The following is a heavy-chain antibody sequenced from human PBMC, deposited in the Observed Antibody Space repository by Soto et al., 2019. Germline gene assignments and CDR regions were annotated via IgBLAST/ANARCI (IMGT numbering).Heavy chain of an antibody. J-gene: IGHJ4*02. V-gene: IGHV1-69*13. CDR2: IIPIFGTA. CDR3: ARVGSGGSYLLDY. D-gene: IGHD1-26*01. Sequence: GASVKVSCKASGGTFSSYAISWVRQAPGQGLEWMGGIIPIFGTANYAQKFQGRVTITADESTSTAYMELSSLRSEDTAVYYCARVGSGGSYLLDYWGQGTLVTVSS. CDR1: GGTFSSYA.